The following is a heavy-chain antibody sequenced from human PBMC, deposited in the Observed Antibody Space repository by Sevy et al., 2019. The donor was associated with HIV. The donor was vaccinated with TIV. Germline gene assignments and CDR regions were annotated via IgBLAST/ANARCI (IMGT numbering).Heavy chain of an antibody. CDR1: GYSFTHYW. CDR3: ARLNGFEPYSYYALHV. CDR2: IYPGDPAP. Sequence: GESLKISCEGSGYSFTHYWIAWVRQIPGKGLEWMGIIYPGDPAPTYSPSFQGRVTISADKSINIAYLQWSRLRASDTAIYYCARLNGFEPYSYYALHVWGQGTTVTVSS. V-gene: IGHV5-51*01. D-gene: IGHD5-12*01. J-gene: IGHJ6*02.